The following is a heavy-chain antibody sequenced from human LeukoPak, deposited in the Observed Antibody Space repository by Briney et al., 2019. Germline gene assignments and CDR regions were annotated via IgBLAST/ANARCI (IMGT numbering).Heavy chain of an antibody. CDR1: GFTFSSYA. CDR2: INGSGGST. CDR3: ANPARTDYTDY. Sequence: GGSLRLSCAASGFTFSSYAMNWVRQAPGKGLEWVSGINGSGGSTYYAGSVKGRFTISRDNSKNTLYLQMNSLRAEDTAVYYCANPARTDYTDYWGQGTLVTVSS. D-gene: IGHD1-14*01. V-gene: IGHV3-23*01. J-gene: IGHJ4*02.